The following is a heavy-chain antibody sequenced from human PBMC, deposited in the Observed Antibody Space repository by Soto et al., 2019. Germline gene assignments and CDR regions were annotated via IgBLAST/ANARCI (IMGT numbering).Heavy chain of an antibody. V-gene: IGHV4-34*01. J-gene: IGHJ4*02. CDR1: GGSFCGYY. CDR2: INHSGST. D-gene: IGHD2-15*01. Sequence: SATMYLTCAVYGGSFCGYYWSWIRQPPGKGLEWIGEINHSGSTNYNPSLKSRVTISVDTSKNQFSLKLSSVTAADTAVYYCARGRLTTYCSGGSCYSGRFDYWGQGTLVTVSS. CDR3: ARGRLTTYCSGGSCYSGRFDY.